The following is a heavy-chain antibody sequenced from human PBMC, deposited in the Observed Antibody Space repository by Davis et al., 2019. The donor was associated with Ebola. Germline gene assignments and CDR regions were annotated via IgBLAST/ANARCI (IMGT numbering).Heavy chain of an antibody. J-gene: IGHJ3*02. CDR1: GFTFSSYA. Sequence: PGGSLRLSCAASGFTFSSYAMHWVRQAPGKGLEWVAVISYDGSNKYYADSVKGRFTISRDNSKNTLYLQMNSLRDEDTAVYYCARVRTTVTTFDAFDIWGQGTMVTVSS. CDR3: ARVRTTVTTFDAFDI. D-gene: IGHD4-17*01. V-gene: IGHV3-30-3*01. CDR2: ISYDGSNK.